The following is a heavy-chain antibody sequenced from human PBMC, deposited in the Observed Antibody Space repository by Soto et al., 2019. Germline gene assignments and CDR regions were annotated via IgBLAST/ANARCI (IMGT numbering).Heavy chain of an antibody. CDR1: GFTFSSYA. CDR3: ARDPMIVVVAGAFDI. CDR2: ISYDGSNK. Sequence: GGSLRLSCAASGFTFSSYAMHWVRQAPGKGLEWVAVISYDGSNKYYADSVKGRFTISRDNSKNTLYLQMNSLRAEDTAVYYCARDPMIVVVAGAFDIWGQGTMVNVS. V-gene: IGHV3-30-3*01. D-gene: IGHD3-22*01. J-gene: IGHJ3*02.